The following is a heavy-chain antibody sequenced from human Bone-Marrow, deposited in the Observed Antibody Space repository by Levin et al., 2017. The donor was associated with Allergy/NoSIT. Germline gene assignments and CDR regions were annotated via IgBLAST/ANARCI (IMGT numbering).Heavy chain of an antibody. CDR3: AHHQRRGDGYIGGFDY. CDR1: GFSLSTSGVG. CDR2: IYWDDDK. J-gene: IGHJ4*02. D-gene: IGHD5-24*01. V-gene: IGHV2-5*02. Sequence: QTLSLTCTFSGFSLSTSGVGVGWIRQPPGKALEWLALIYWDDDKRYSPSLKSRLTITKDTSKNQVVLTMTNMDPVDTATYYCAHHQRRGDGYIGGFDYWGQGTLVTVSS.